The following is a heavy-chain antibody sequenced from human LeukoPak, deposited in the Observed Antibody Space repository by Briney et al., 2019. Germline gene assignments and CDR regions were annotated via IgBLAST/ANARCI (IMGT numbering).Heavy chain of an antibody. CDR1: GFTFSSYA. D-gene: IGHD6-19*01. CDR3: AKDLIAIAVTGTLTPPPDD. Sequence: GGSLRLSCAAFGFTFSSYAMSWVRQAPGKGLEWVSVISDSGGGTYYADSVKGRFTISRDNSKNTLYLQMNSLRAEDTAVYYCAKDLIAIAVTGTLTPPPDDWGQGTPVTVSS. J-gene: IGHJ4*02. V-gene: IGHV3-23*01. CDR2: ISDSGGGT.